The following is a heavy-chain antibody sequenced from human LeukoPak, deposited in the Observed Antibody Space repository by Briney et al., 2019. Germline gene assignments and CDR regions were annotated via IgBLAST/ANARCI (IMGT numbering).Heavy chain of an antibody. V-gene: IGHV3-21*01. CDR1: GFTFSSYS. D-gene: IGHD2-8*02. CDR2: ISSSSSYI. Sequence: NAGGSLRLSSAASGFTFSSYSMNWVRQAPGKGLEWVSSISSSSSYIYYADSVKGRFTISRDNSKNTLYLQMNSLRAEDTAVYYCARSLPYWAYHWGQGILVAVSS. CDR3: ARSLPYWAYH. J-gene: IGHJ5*02.